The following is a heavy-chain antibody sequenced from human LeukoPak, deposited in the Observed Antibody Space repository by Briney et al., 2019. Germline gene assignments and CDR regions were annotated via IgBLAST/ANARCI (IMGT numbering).Heavy chain of an antibody. CDR1: GFTFSSYG. CDR3: ARDYLDWYFDL. J-gene: IGHJ2*01. V-gene: IGHV3-33*01. Sequence: GRSLRLSCAASGFTFSSYGMHWVRQAPGKGLEWVAVIWYDGSNKYYADSVKGRFTISRDNSKNTLYLQMNSLRAEDMAVYYCARDYLDWYFDLWGRGTLVTVSS. CDR2: IWYDGSNK.